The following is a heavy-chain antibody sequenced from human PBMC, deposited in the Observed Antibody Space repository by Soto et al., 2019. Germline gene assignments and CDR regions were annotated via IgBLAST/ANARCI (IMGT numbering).Heavy chain of an antibody. D-gene: IGHD6-19*01. J-gene: IGHJ4*02. V-gene: IGHV3-74*01. CDR2: INSDATTK. Sequence: EVQLVESGGGLVQPWGSRRLSCVASGFTFRSSWMHWFRQAPGKGLVWVSRINSDATTKNYAEYVKGRFTIARDNAENTLDRQMDSLTAEDTAVYYCARGPTGWYGYDYWGQGTLLTVSS. CDR1: GFTFRSSW. CDR3: ARGPTGWYGYDY.